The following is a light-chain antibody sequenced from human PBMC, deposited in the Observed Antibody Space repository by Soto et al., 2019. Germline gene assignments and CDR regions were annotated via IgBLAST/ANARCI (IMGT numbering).Light chain of an antibody. V-gene: IGLV1-51*01. CDR1: SSNIGNNY. CDR2: DNN. Sequence: QSVLTQPPSVSAAPGQKVTISCSGSSSNIGNNYVSWFQQFPGTAPKLLIYDNNKRPSGIPDRFSGSKSGTSATLGITGLQTGDEAEYYCDTWDSSLSAVVFGGGTEVTVL. J-gene: IGLJ2*01. CDR3: DTWDSSLSAVV.